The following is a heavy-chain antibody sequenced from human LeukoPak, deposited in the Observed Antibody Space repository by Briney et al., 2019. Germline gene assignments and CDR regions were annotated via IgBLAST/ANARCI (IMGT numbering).Heavy chain of an antibody. Sequence: KPSETLSLTCTVSGGSISSYYWSWIRQPPGKGLEWIGYIYYTGSSNYNPSLKSRVTTSVDTSKNQFSLKLSSVTAADTAVYYCARLNYYYYGMDVWGQGTTVTVSS. CDR2: IYYTGSS. V-gene: IGHV4-59*08. J-gene: IGHJ6*02. CDR1: GGSISSYY. CDR3: ARLNYYYYGMDV.